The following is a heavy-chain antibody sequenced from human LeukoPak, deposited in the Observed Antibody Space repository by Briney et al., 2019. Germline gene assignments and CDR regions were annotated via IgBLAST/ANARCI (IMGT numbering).Heavy chain of an antibody. D-gene: IGHD6-6*01. J-gene: IGHJ4*02. Sequence: PGGSLRLSCAASGFTFSSYAMHWIRQAPGKGLEWVANIKEDGSVKNYVDSVKGRFTISRDNAKNSLYLQMNSLRAEDTAVYYCMAESSSPWEGYWGQGTLVTVSS. CDR1: GFTFSSYA. V-gene: IGHV3-7*01. CDR2: IKEDGSVK. CDR3: MAESSSPWEGY.